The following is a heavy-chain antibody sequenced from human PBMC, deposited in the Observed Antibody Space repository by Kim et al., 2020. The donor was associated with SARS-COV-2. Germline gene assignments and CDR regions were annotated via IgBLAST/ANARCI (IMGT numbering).Heavy chain of an antibody. CDR2: IYYSGST. D-gene: IGHD3-22*01. Sequence: SETMSLTCTVSGGSVSSGSYYWSWIRQPPGKGLEWIGYIYYSGSTNYNPSLKSRVTISVDTSKNQFSLKLSSVTAADTAVYYCARVSTGGGYYYDSSGYWPSNLFDYWGQGTLVTVSS. V-gene: IGHV4-61*01. J-gene: IGHJ4*02. CDR3: ARVSTGGGYYYDSSGYWPSNLFDY. CDR1: GGSVSSGSYY.